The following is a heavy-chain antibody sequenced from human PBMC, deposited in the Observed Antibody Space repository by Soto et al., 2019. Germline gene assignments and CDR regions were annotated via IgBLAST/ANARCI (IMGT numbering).Heavy chain of an antibody. D-gene: IGHD4-17*01. V-gene: IGHV1-18*01. CDR2: ISAYSGNT. J-gene: IGHJ4*02. CDR3: ARGTTXXTGNY. CDR1: GYTFTSYA. Sequence: ASVKVFCKASGYTFTSYAMHWVRQAPGQGLEWMGWISAYSGNTHYAQKLQGRVTMTTDTSTSTAYMELRSLRSDDTAVYYCARGTTXXTGNYWGQGTLVTVSS.